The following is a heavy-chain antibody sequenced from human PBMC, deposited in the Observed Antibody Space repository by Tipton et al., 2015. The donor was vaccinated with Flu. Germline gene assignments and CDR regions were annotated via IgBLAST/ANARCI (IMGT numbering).Heavy chain of an antibody. J-gene: IGHJ4*02. CDR2: VYYSGST. D-gene: IGHD3-22*01. Sequence: TLSLTCAVSGYSMSSGYFWGWIRQPPGKGLEWIGSVYYSGSTYYNPSLKSRVTISVDMSKNQLSLKLRSVTAADTAVYFCARRPYNYHSSASADYWGQGTLVTVSS. CDR1: GYSMSSGYF. V-gene: IGHV4-38-2*01. CDR3: ARRPYNYHSSASADY.